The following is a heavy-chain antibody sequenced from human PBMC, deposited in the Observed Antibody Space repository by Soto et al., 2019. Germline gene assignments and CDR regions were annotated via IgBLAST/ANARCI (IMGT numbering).Heavy chain of an antibody. D-gene: IGHD3-22*01. V-gene: IGHV3-21*01. J-gene: IGHJ4*02. Sequence: GGSLRLSCAASGFTFSSYSMNWVRQAPGKGLEWVSSISSSSSYIYYADSVKGRFTISRDNAKNSLYLQMNSLRAEDTAVYYCARTYYYDSSGYPYYFDYWGQGTLVTVPQ. CDR3: ARTYYYDSSGYPYYFDY. CDR1: GFTFSSYS. CDR2: ISSSSSYI.